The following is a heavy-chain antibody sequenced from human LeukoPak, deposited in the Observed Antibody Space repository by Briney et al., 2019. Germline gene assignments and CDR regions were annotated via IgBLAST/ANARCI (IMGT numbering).Heavy chain of an antibody. CDR3: ARDSSAVRFDP. CDR1: GGSISSYY. J-gene: IGHJ5*02. D-gene: IGHD6-19*01. Sequence: SETLSLTCTVSGGSISSYYWSWIRQPPGKGLEWIGYIYYSGSTNYNPSLKSRVTISVDTSKNQFSLKLSSVTAADTALYYCARDSSAVRFDPWGRGTLVTVSS. V-gene: IGHV4-59*01. CDR2: IYYSGST.